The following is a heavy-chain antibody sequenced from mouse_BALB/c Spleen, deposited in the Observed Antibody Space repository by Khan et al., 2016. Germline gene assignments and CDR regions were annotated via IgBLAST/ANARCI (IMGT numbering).Heavy chain of an antibody. CDR1: GFTFSDYY. J-gene: IGHJ1*01. CDR3: ARGLDGSFDV. CDR2: ISDGGNYT. Sequence: EVELVESGGGLVKPGGSLKLSCAASGFTFSDYYMYWVRQTPEKRLEWVATISDGGNYTYYPDNLKGRFTISRDTAKKNLYLQMSSLKSEDTAMFYCARGLDGSFDVWGAGTTVTVSS. V-gene: IGHV5-4*02.